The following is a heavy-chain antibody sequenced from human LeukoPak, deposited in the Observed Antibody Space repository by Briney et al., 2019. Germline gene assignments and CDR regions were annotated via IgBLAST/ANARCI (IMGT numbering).Heavy chain of an antibody. D-gene: IGHD4-11*01. CDR2: AYYSGST. CDR1: GGSISSSSYY. Sequence: PSETLSLTCTVSGGSISSSSYYWGWIRQPPGKGLEWIGSAYYSGSTYYNPSLKSRVIIPVDTSKNQFSLKLSSVTAADTAVYYCARSDYSNYFDYWGQGTLVTVSS. J-gene: IGHJ4*02. V-gene: IGHV4-39*01. CDR3: ARSDYSNYFDY.